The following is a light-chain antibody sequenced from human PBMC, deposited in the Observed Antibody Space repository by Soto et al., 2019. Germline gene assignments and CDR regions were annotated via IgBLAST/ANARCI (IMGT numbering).Light chain of an antibody. Sequence: QTVVTQEPSLTVSPGGTVTLTCASSTGAVTSNSYPNWVQKKPGQAPRSLIYSTSNSHSWTPARFSGSLLGGKAALTLSGLQPDDEAEYYCLLYFGSAQVFGGETKLTVL. CDR3: LLYFGSAQV. V-gene: IGLV7-43*01. CDR2: STS. J-gene: IGLJ2*01. CDR1: TGAVTSNSY.